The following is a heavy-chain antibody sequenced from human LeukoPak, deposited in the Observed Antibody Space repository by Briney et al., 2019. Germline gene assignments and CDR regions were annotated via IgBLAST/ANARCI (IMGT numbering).Heavy chain of an antibody. CDR3: ARRGAVHESDY. D-gene: IGHD6-19*01. CDR2: IYPGDSDP. Sequence: GESLNISFKGSGYSFTSYWSGWLRQMPGKGLELMGIIYPGDSDPTYSPSFQGQVTTSADKSISTAYLPWSSLKASDTAMYYCARRGAVHESDYWGQGTLVTVSS. V-gene: IGHV5-51*01. CDR1: GYSFTSYW. J-gene: IGHJ4*02.